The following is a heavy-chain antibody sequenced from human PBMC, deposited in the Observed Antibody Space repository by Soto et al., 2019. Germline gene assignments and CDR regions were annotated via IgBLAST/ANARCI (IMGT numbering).Heavy chain of an antibody. V-gene: IGHV3-9*01. CDR1: GFRFEDYA. CDR3: AKDHYGSAIYGMDV. Sequence: EVQLVESGGGLVQPGRSLRLSCAASGFRFEDYAMHWVRQAPGKGLEWVSGIAWNSDIIGYAYTVKGRFNISRDNDKNSRYLQMNSLTPEDTALYYCAKDHYGSAIYGMDVWGQGTTVTVSS. CDR2: IAWNSDII. D-gene: IGHD3-10*01. J-gene: IGHJ6*02.